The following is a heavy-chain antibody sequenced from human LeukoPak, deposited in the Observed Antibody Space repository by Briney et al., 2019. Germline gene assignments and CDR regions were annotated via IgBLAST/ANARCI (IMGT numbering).Heavy chain of an antibody. V-gene: IGHV3-15*01. D-gene: IGHD3-10*01. Sequence: GGSLTLSCAVSTFTFTNAWMTWVRQAPGKGLEWVGRIKSKTDGGTADYAAPVKGRFTISRDDSKNTLYLQMNSLKIEDTAVYYCTTEGYYGSGSYFYWGQGTLVTVSS. CDR3: TTEGYYGSGSYFY. J-gene: IGHJ4*02. CDR1: TFTFTNAW. CDR2: IKSKTDGGTA.